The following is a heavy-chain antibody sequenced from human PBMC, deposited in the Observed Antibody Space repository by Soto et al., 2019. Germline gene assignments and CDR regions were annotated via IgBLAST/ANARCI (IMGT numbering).Heavy chain of an antibody. CDR3: AIVGPDYGDYGNFDS. CDR2: IIPMFDIV. J-gene: IGHJ4*02. D-gene: IGHD4-17*01. V-gene: IGHV1-69*02. Sequence: QVQLVQSGAEVKKPGSSVKVSCRASGGTFSGYTLSWIRQAPGQGLEWMGRIIPMFDIVNYAQKFQGRVTMTADKSTSTTFMELSSLRSEDTAVYFCAIVGPDYGDYGNFDSWGQGTLVTVSS. CDR1: GGTFSGYT.